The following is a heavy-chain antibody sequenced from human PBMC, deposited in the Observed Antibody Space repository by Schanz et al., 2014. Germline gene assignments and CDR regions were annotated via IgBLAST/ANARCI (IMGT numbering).Heavy chain of an antibody. Sequence: QVQLVESGGGLVKPGGSLRLSCAASGFIFSAYYMDWVRQAPGKGLEWVAFVPFDGSQKFYADSVKGRFTISRDNSKNTVYLQMNSLRAEDTAVYYCAKDAENTAMITDYFDYWGQGTLDTVSS. V-gene: IGHV3-30*02. D-gene: IGHD5-18*01. CDR1: GFIFSAYY. CDR3: AKDAENTAMITDYFDY. J-gene: IGHJ4*02. CDR2: VPFDGSQK.